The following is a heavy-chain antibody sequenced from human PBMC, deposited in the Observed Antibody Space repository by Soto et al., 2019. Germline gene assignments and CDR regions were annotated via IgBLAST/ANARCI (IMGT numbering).Heavy chain of an antibody. CDR1: GFTFSSYW. CDR2: MNSDGSTT. J-gene: IGHJ6*02. CDR3: VSVGYAAWVYGVDV. V-gene: IGHV3-74*01. D-gene: IGHD1-1*01. Sequence: EVQLVESGGGLVQPGGSLRLSCAASGFTFSSYWMHWVRQAPGKGLVWVSRMNSDGSTTNYADSVKGRFTISRDNARNTLELYMDSHRAEDTAVYYCVSVGYAAWVYGVDVWGQGTTVTVSS.